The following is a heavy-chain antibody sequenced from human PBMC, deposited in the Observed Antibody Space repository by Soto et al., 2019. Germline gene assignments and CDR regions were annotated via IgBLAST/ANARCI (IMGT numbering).Heavy chain of an antibody. D-gene: IGHD3-10*01. Sequence: PSETLSLTCTVSGGSISSYYWSWIRQPPGKGLEWIGYIYYSGSTNYNPSLKSRVTISVDTSKNQFSLKLSSVTAADTAVDYCTAGVRGVIGYGWFDPWGQGTLVTVSS. CDR2: IYYSGST. CDR1: GGSISSYY. J-gene: IGHJ5*02. CDR3: TAGVRGVIGYGWFDP. V-gene: IGHV4-59*01.